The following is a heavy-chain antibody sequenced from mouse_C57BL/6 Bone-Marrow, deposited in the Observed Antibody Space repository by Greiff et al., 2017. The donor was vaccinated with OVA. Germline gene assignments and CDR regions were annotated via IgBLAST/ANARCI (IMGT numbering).Heavy chain of an antibody. D-gene: IGHD2-5*01. CDR1: GYSFTGYY. Sequence: EVQLQQSGPELVKPGASVKISCKASGYSFTGYYMNWVKQSPEKSLEWIGEINPSTGGTTYNQKFKAKATLTVDKSSSTAYMQLKSLTSEDSAVYYCARRGYSRDYGGQGTTLTVSS. V-gene: IGHV1-42*01. J-gene: IGHJ2*01. CDR2: INPSTGGT. CDR3: ARRGYSRDY.